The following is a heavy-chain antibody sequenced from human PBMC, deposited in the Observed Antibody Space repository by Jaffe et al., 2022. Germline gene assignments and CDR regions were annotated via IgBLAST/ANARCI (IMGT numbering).Heavy chain of an antibody. J-gene: IGHJ3*02. CDR2: IYTSGST. Sequence: QVQLQESGPGLVKPSQTLSLTCTVSGGSISSGSYYWSWIRQPAGKGLEWIGRIYTSGSTNYNPSLKSRVTISVDTSKNQFSLKLSSVTAADTAVYYCAREGTMVRGPWSGAFDIWGQGTMVTVSS. CDR1: GGSISSGSYY. D-gene: IGHD3-10*01. CDR3: AREGTMVRGPWSGAFDI. V-gene: IGHV4-61*02.